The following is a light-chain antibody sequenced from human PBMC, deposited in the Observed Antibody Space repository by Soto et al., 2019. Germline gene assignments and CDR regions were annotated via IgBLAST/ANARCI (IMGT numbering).Light chain of an antibody. V-gene: IGLV2-14*01. CDR2: EVS. J-gene: IGLJ1*01. Sequence: QSVLTQPASVSGSPGQSITISCTGTSSDIGGYNYVSWYQQHPGKAPKLIISEVSNRPSGVSNRFSGSKSGNTASLTISGLQAEDEADYYCNSYASSTLYVFGTGTKLTVL. CDR3: NSYASSTLYV. CDR1: SSDIGGYNY.